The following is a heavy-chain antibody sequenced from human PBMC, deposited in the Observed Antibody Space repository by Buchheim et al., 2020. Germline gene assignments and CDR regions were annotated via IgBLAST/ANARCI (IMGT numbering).Heavy chain of an antibody. CDR3: ARAPTHCSGGSCYSYFDY. D-gene: IGHD2-15*01. J-gene: IGHJ4*02. V-gene: IGHV3-33*01. CDR1: GFTFSSYG. Sequence: QVQLVESGGGVVQPGRSLRPSCAASGFTFSSYGMHWVRQAPGKGLEWVAVIWYDGSNKYYADSVKGRFTISRDNSKNTLYLQMNSLRAEDTAVYYCARAPTHCSGGSCYSYFDYWGQGTL. CDR2: IWYDGSNK.